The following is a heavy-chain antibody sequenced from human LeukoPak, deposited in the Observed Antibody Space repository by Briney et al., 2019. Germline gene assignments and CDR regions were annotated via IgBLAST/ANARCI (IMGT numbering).Heavy chain of an antibody. Sequence: SETLSLTCTVSGGSISSSNWWSWVRQPPGKGLEWIGEIYHSGSTNYNPSLKSRVTISVDKSKNQFSLKLSSVTAADTAVYYCATTKLWLAFDSWGQGTLVTVSS. J-gene: IGHJ4*02. CDR3: ATTKLWLAFDS. V-gene: IGHV4-4*02. CDR1: GGSISSSNW. D-gene: IGHD6-19*01. CDR2: IYHSGST.